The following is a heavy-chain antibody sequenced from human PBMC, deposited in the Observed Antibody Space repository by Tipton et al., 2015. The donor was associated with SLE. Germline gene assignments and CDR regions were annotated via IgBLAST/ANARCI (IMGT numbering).Heavy chain of an antibody. CDR3: ARRESYYSDSSGYSDAFDI. Sequence: SLRLSCAASGFTFSTYAMSWVRQAPGKGLGWVSVINSGGTSTSYADFVKGRFTISRDNAKSTVYLQMKSLRAEDTALYYCARRESYYSDSSGYSDAFDIWGQGTMVTVSS. J-gene: IGHJ3*02. CDR1: GFTFSTYA. V-gene: IGHV3-74*01. CDR2: INSGGTST. D-gene: IGHD3-22*01.